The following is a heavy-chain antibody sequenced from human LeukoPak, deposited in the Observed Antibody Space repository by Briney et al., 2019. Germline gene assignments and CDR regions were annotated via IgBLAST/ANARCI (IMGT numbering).Heavy chain of an antibody. CDR2: FIPILDTA. CDR3: AGIPVFGVVLHQEPV. D-gene: IGHD3-3*01. V-gene: IGHV1-69*10. Sequence: SVKVSCKASGVTLSDYALNWVRQAPGQGLEWMGVFIPILDTANSTQKFQGRLTITADKSTNTVYMELSSLRFDDTAVYFCAGIPVFGVVLHQEPVWGKGTTVTVSS. CDR1: GVTLSDYA. J-gene: IGHJ6*03.